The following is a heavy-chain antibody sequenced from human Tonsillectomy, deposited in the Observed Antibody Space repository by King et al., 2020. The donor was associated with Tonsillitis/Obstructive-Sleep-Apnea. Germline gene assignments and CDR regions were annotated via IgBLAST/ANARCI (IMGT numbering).Heavy chain of an antibody. CDR2: INSDGSST. D-gene: IGHD2-2*01. Sequence: DVQLVESGGGLVQPGGSLRLSCAASGFTFSSYWMHWVRQAPGKGLVWVSRINSDGSSTSYADSVKGRFTISRDNAKNTLYLQMNSLRAEDTAVYYCARVRDKGYCSSTSCSDPSDAFDIWGQGTMVTVSS. V-gene: IGHV3-74*01. J-gene: IGHJ3*02. CDR3: ARVRDKGYCSSTSCSDPSDAFDI. CDR1: GFTFSSYW.